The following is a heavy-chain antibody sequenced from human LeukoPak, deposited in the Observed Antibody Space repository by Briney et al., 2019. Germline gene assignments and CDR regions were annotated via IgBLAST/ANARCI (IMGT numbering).Heavy chain of an antibody. Sequence: GESLKISCKGSGYSFTSYWIGWVRQMPGKGLEWMGIIYPGDSDTRYSPSFQGQVTISVDKSISTAYLQWSSLKASDSAMYFCARQVDTTIIDYWGQGTLVTVSS. J-gene: IGHJ4*02. CDR1: GYSFTSYW. D-gene: IGHD5-18*01. CDR3: ARQVDTTIIDY. CDR2: IYPGDSDT. V-gene: IGHV5-51*01.